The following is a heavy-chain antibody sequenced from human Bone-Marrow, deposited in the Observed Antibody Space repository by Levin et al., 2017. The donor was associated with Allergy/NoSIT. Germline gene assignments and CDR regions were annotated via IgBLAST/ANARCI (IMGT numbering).Heavy chain of an antibody. CDR3: TTDPDIVVVPAADHRDYGMDG. CDR1: GFTFSNAW. J-gene: IGHJ6*02. Sequence: GESLKISCAASGFTFSNAWMSWVRQAPGKGLEWVGRIKSKTDGGTTDYAAPVKGRFTISRDDSKNTLYLQMNSLKTEDTAVYYCTTDPDIVVVPAADHRDYGMDGWGQGTTVTVSS. V-gene: IGHV3-15*01. D-gene: IGHD2-2*01. CDR2: IKSKTDGGTT.